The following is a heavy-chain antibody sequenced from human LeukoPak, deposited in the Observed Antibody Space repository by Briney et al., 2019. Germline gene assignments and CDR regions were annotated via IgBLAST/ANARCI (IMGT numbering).Heavy chain of an antibody. J-gene: IGHJ4*02. CDR1: GFTFSTYA. CDR2: ICGSGGCT. Sequence: GGSLRLSCAASGFTFSTYAMSWVRQAPGRGLEWVSGICGSGGCTYYADSVKGRFTISRDNSKNTLYLQMNSLRAEDTAVYYCASTPFYDYVWGSYRYRGLFDNWGQGAPVSVSS. CDR3: ASTPFYDYVWGSYRYRGLFDN. D-gene: IGHD3-16*02. V-gene: IGHV3-23*01.